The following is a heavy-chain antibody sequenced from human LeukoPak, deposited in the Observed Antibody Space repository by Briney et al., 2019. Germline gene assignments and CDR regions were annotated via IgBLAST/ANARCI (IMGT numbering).Heavy chain of an antibody. Sequence: SETLSLTCAVSGGSISSNSYYWSWIRQPPGKGLEWVGEINHSGGTKYNPSLKSRVTISVDTSKNQFSLKLSSVTAADTAMYYCARVKDPGGYYYYYYMDVWGKGTTVTVSS. V-gene: IGHV4-39*07. J-gene: IGHJ6*03. CDR1: GGSISSNSYY. CDR2: INHSGGT. D-gene: IGHD3-16*01. CDR3: ARVKDPGGYYYYYYMDV.